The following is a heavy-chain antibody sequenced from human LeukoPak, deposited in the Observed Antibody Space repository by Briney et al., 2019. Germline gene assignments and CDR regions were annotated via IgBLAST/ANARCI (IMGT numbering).Heavy chain of an antibody. CDR2: FDPEDGET. CDR3: ARWLQLDGYFDY. J-gene: IGHJ4*02. CDR1: GYTLTELS. V-gene: IGHV1-24*01. D-gene: IGHD5-24*01. Sequence: GASVKVSCKVSGYTLTELSMHWVRQAPGKGLEWMGGFDPEDGETIYAQKFQGRVTMTEDTSTDTAYMELSSPRSEDTAVYYCARWLQLDGYFDYWGQGTLVTVSS.